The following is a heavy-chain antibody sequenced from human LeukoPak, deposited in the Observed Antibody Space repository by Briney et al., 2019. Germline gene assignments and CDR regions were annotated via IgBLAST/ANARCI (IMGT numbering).Heavy chain of an antibody. CDR2: ISAYNGNT. J-gene: IGHJ4*02. CDR1: GYTFTSYG. CDR3: ARDGPRSAGATRFLDY. D-gene: IGHD1-26*01. Sequence: ASVKVSCRASGYTFTSYGISWVRQAPGQGLAWMGWISAYNGNTNYAQKLQGRVTMTTDTSTSTAYMELRSLRSDGTAVYYCARDGPRSAGATRFLDYWGQGTLVTVSS. V-gene: IGHV1-18*01.